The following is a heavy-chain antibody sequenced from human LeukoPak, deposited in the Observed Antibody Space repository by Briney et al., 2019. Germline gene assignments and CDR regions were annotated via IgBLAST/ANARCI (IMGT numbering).Heavy chain of an antibody. CDR2: ISGSGGST. CDR3: ARGPRASCCPIDY. V-gene: IGHV3-23*01. CDR1: GFTFSSYA. D-gene: IGHD2-2*01. Sequence: HPGGSLRLSCAASGFTFSSYAMSWVRQAPGKGLEWVSAISGSGGSTYYADSVKGRFTISRDNAKNSLYLQMNSLRAEDTAVYYCARGPRASCCPIDYWGQGTLVTVSS. J-gene: IGHJ4*02.